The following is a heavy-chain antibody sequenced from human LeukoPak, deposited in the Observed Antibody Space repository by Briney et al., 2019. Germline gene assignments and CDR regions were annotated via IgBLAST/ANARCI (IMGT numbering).Heavy chain of an antibody. V-gene: IGHV4-61*02. J-gene: IGHJ4*02. CDR3: ARVLLLPEQWLVYFDY. Sequence: PSETLSLTCTVSGGSINSGSYYWSWIRQPAGKGLEWIGRIDTSGSTNYNPSLKSRVTISVDTSKNQFSLKLNSVTAADTAVYYCARVLLLPEQWLVYFDYWGQGTLVTVSS. D-gene: IGHD6-19*01. CDR1: GGSINSGSYY. CDR2: IDTSGST.